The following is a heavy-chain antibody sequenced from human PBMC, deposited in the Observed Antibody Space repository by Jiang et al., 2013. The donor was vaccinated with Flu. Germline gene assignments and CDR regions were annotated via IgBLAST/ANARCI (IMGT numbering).Heavy chain of an antibody. Sequence: KPTQTLTLTCTFSGFSLSTSGVGVGWIRQPPGKALEWLALIYWNDDKRYSPSLKSRLTLTKDTSKNQVVLTMTNMDPVDTATYYCASFDSSGYYYGNFDYWGQGTLVTVSS. D-gene: IGHD3-22*01. CDR3: ASFDSSGYYYGNFDY. V-gene: IGHV2-5*01. J-gene: IGHJ4*02. CDR1: GFSLSTSGVG. CDR2: IYWNDDK.